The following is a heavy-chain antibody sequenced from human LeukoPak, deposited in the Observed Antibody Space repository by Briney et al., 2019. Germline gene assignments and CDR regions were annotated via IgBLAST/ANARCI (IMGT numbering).Heavy chain of an antibody. Sequence: GGSLRLSCAASGFTVSSNYMSWVRQAPGKGLEWVSVIYSGGSTYYADSVKGRFTISSDNSKNTLYVQMNSLRAEDTAVYYCARNRYSGSYPPDYWGQGTLVSVSS. CDR1: GFTVSSNY. D-gene: IGHD1-26*01. CDR2: IYSGGST. CDR3: ARNRYSGSYPPDY. J-gene: IGHJ4*02. V-gene: IGHV3-53*01.